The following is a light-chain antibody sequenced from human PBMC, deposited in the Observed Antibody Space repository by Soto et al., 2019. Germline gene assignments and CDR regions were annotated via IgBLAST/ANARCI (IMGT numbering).Light chain of an antibody. CDR3: SSYTSSSTPPYV. CDR2: DVS. CDR1: SSDVGGYNY. Sequence: SALTQPASVSGSPGQSITISCTGTSSDVGGYNYVSWYQQHPGKAPKLMIYDVSNRPSGVSNRFSGSKSGNTASLTISGLQAEDEADDYCSSYTSSSTPPYVFGTGTKLTVL. V-gene: IGLV2-14*01. J-gene: IGLJ1*01.